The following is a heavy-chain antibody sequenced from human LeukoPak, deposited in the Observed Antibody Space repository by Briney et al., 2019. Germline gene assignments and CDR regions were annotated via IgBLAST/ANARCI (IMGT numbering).Heavy chain of an antibody. J-gene: IGHJ4*02. Sequence: PGGSLRLSCAASGFTISSNYMSWVRQAPGKGLEWVSVISGSGGNTYYADSVKGRFTISRDNSKNTLYLQMNSLRAEDTAVYYCAKENTKTPIRPGEATVTKGYFDYWGQGTLVTVSS. V-gene: IGHV3-23*01. D-gene: IGHD4-17*01. CDR1: GFTISSNY. CDR3: AKENTKTPIRPGEATVTKGYFDY. CDR2: ISGSGGNT.